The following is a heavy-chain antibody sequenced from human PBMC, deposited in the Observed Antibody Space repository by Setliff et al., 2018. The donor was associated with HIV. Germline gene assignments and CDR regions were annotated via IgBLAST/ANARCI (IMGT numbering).Heavy chain of an antibody. V-gene: IGHV4-61*02. CDR1: GGSISSASYY. CDR3: ARAISPQYYGSSGYYLA. Sequence: PSETLSLTCTVSGGSISSASYYWGWIRQPAGKGLEWIGRIYTSGSTSYNPSLKSRVTISVDTSKNQFSLKLNSVTAADTAVYYWARAISPQYYGSSGYYLAWGQGTLVTVSS. D-gene: IGHD3-22*01. CDR2: IYTSGST. J-gene: IGHJ5*02.